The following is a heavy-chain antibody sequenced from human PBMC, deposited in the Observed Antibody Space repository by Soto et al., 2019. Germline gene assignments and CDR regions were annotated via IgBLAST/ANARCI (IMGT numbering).Heavy chain of an antibody. CDR3: AINGAAAGQYNWSDP. V-gene: IGHV4-34*01. D-gene: IGHD6-13*01. CDR1: GGSFSGYY. Sequence: QVQLQQWGAGLLKPSETLSLTCAVYGGSFSGYYWSWIRQPPGKGLEWIGEINHSGSTNYNPSLKSRVTISVDTSKNQFSLKLSSVTAADTAVYYCAINGAAAGQYNWSDPWGQGTLVTVSS. CDR2: INHSGST. J-gene: IGHJ5*02.